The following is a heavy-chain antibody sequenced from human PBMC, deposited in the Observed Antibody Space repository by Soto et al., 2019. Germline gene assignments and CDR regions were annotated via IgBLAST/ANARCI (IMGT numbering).Heavy chain of an antibody. D-gene: IGHD1-7*01. J-gene: IGHJ6*02. Sequence: PGGSLRLSCAASGFTFSNAWMNWVRQAPGKGLEWVGRIKSKTDGGTTDYAAPVKGRFTISRDDSKNTLYLQMNSLKTEDTAVYYCTTVEFPPGYNWNYLVPYYYYGMDVWGQGTTVTVSS. CDR3: TTVEFPPGYNWNYLVPYYYYGMDV. CDR2: IKSKTDGGTT. CDR1: GFTFSNAW. V-gene: IGHV3-15*07.